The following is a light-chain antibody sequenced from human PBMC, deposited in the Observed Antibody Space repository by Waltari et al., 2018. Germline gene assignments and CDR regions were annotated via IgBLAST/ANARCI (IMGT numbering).Light chain of an antibody. CDR2: SNN. V-gene: IGLV1-44*01. CDR3: AAWDDSLTSFV. Sequence: QSVLTQPPSVSGTPGQRVTISCSGSSANIGSNPVTWYHQLPGTAPTVLIYSNNQRPSRFPDRFAGSKSGTSASLAISGLQSEDEAYYYCAAWDDSLTSFVFGSGTTVTVL. J-gene: IGLJ1*01. CDR1: SANIGSNP.